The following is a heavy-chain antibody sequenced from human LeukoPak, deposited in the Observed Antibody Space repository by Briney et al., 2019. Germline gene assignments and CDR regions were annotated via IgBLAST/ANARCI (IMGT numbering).Heavy chain of an antibody. CDR3: ARDPPRTYYYDSSGDTGNY. CDR1: GFTFSNYW. J-gene: IGHJ4*02. V-gene: IGHV3-7*01. D-gene: IGHD3-22*01. Sequence: GGSLRLSCAASGFTFSNYWMSWVRQAPGKGPEWVANINQDGSEKHYVDSVKGRFTISRDNAKNSLYLQMNSLRAEDTAVYYCARDPPRTYYYDSSGDTGNYWGQGTLVTVSS. CDR2: INQDGSEK.